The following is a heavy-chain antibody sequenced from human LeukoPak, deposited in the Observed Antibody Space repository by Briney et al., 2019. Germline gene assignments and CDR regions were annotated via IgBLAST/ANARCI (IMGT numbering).Heavy chain of an antibody. J-gene: IGHJ4*02. V-gene: IGHV1-69*01. Sequence: SVKVSCKAPGGTFSSYAISWVRQAPGQGLEWMGGIIPIFSTANYAQKFQGRVTITADESTSTAYMELSSLRSEDTAVYYCARASGYSYGFHYWGQGTLVTVSS. D-gene: IGHD5-18*01. CDR1: GGTFSSYA. CDR3: ARASGYSYGFHY. CDR2: IIPIFSTA.